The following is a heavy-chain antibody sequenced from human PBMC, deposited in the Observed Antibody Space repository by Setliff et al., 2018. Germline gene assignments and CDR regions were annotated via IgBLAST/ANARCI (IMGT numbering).Heavy chain of an antibody. CDR1: GYNFAESI. CDR2: INTGGGSA. J-gene: IGHJ4*02. CDR3: TRGGAAAAGKKGVFEH. Sequence: ASVKVSCKASGYNFAESIVSWVRQAPGQGLEWMGTINTGGGSASLVDQFQGRVTMTRDTSTSTIYLELNSLTSDDTAVYYCTRGGAAAAGKKGVFEHWGQGTLVTVSS. V-gene: IGHV1-46*01. D-gene: IGHD6-13*01.